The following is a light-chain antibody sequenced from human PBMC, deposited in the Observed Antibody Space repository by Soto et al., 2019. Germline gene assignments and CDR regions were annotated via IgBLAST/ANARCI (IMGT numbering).Light chain of an antibody. Sequence: QSVLTQPPSASGTPGQRVTISCSGSSTNIGSNYVYWYQQVPGTAPKLLIYSNNQRPSGVPDRFSASKSGTSASLAISELRTEDEADYYCAAWDDGLHSYVFGTGTKVTVL. J-gene: IGLJ1*01. CDR3: AAWDDGLHSYV. CDR2: SNN. CDR1: STNIGSNY. V-gene: IGLV1-47*02.